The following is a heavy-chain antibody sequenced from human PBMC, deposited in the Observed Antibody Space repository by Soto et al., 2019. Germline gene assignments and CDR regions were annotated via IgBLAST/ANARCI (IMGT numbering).Heavy chain of an antibody. V-gene: IGHV3-49*03. Sequence: GGSLRLSCIGSGLIFGDYAMSWFRQSPGKGLEWVGLIRSKSNGGTAEYAASVKGRFTISRDDSKSIAYLQMNSLKTADTAMYYCSRSLFGGYGLDVWGQGTTVTVSS. CDR3: SRSLFGGYGLDV. CDR1: GLIFGDYA. D-gene: IGHD3-10*01. J-gene: IGHJ6*02. CDR2: IRSKSNGGTA.